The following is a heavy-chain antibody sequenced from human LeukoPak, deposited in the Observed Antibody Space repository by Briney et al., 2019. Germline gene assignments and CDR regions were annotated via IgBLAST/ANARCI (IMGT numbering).Heavy chain of an antibody. CDR2: ISHDGSEK. CDR1: GFTFSSYW. CDR3: ARDSSGTTFDY. J-gene: IGHJ4*02. V-gene: IGHV3-7*01. Sequence: GGSLRLSCATSGFTFSSYWMSWVRQAPGKGLEWVGQISHDGSEKYYGDSVRGRFTFSRDNTKNSLFLQMDSLRAEDTAVYYCARDSSGTTFDYWGQGTLVTVSS. D-gene: IGHD1-7*01.